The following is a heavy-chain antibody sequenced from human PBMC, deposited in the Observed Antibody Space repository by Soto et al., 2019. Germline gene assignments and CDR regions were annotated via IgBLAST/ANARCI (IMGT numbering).Heavy chain of an antibody. CDR1: GYTFTSYY. CDR3: ARGRGSGYPVYYFDY. J-gene: IGHJ4*02. V-gene: IGHV1-46*01. Sequence: GASVKVSCKASGYTFTSYYMHWVRQAPGQGLEWMGIINPSGGSTSYAQKFQGRVTMTRDTSTSTVYMELSSLRSEDTAVYYCARGRGSGYPVYYFDYWGQGTLVTVSS. D-gene: IGHD3-22*01. CDR2: INPSGGST.